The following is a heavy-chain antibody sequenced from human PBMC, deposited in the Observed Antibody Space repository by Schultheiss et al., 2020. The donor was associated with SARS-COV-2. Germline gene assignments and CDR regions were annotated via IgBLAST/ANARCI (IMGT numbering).Heavy chain of an antibody. D-gene: IGHD3-3*01. CDR3: ARETARNYDFWSGYPPFDY. J-gene: IGHJ4*02. V-gene: IGHV1-18*01. Sequence: ASVKVSCKASGYTFTSYGISWVRQAPGQGLEWMGWISAYNGNTNYAQKLQGRVTMTTDTSTSTAYMELRSLRSDDTAVYYCARETARNYDFWSGYPPFDYWGQGTLVTVSS. CDR2: ISAYNGNT. CDR1: GYTFTSYG.